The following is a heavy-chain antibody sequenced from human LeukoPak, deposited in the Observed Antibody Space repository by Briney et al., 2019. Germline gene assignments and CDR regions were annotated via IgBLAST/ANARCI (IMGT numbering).Heavy chain of an antibody. V-gene: IGHV4-4*07. CDR1: GGSISSYY. CDR2: LYASGSA. Sequence: SSETLSLTCTVSGGSISSYYWSWIRRPPGKGLEVIGSLYASGSAKLNPSLESRLSMSLDPSTSQFFLKLSSVTAEDSALYYCARFRSGGWYYFDSWGQGTLVTVSS. D-gene: IGHD6-19*01. J-gene: IGHJ4*02. CDR3: ARFRSGGWYYFDS.